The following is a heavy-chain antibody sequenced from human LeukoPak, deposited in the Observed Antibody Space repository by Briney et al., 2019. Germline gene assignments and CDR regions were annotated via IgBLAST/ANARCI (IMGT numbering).Heavy chain of an antibody. Sequence: GRSLRLSCAASGFTFSSYAMHWVRQAPGKGLEWVAVRSYDGSNKYYADSVKGRFTISRDNSKNTLYLQMNSLRAEDTAVYYCARGMEWELRPFDYWGQGTLVTVSS. V-gene: IGHV3-30-3*01. CDR2: RSYDGSNK. CDR1: GFTFSSYA. CDR3: ARGMEWELRPFDY. J-gene: IGHJ4*02. D-gene: IGHD1-26*01.